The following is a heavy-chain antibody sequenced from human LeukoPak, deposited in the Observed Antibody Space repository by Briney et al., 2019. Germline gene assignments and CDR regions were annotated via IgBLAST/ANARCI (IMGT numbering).Heavy chain of an antibody. Sequence: ASVKVSCKASGYTFTSYDINWVRRATGQGLEWMGWMNPNSGNTGYAQKFQGRVTMTRNTSISTAYMELSSLRSEDTAVYYCARGEDYYGSGSYYNDWGQGTLVTVSS. V-gene: IGHV1-8*01. CDR1: GYTFTSYD. D-gene: IGHD3-10*01. CDR2: MNPNSGNT. J-gene: IGHJ4*02. CDR3: ARGEDYYGSGSYYND.